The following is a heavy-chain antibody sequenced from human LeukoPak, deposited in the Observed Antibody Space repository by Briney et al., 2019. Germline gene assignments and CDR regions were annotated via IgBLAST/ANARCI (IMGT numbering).Heavy chain of an antibody. CDR2: IRYDGSNK. CDR3: AKGQEYSSGEFDY. D-gene: IGHD5-18*01. V-gene: IGHV3-30*02. CDR1: GFTFSSYG. Sequence: GGSLRLSCAASGFTFSSYGMHWVRQAPGKGLEWVAFIRYDGSNKYYADSVKGRFTISRDNSKNTLYLQMNSLRAEDTAVYYCAKGQEYSSGEFDYWGQGTLVTVSS. J-gene: IGHJ4*02.